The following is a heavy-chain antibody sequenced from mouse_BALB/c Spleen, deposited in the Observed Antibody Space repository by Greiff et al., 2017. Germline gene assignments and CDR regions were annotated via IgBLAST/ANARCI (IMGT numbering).Heavy chain of an antibody. D-gene: IGHD3-1*01. CDR2: IYPGDGDT. CDR1: GYAFSSSW. CDR3: ARGGLVDPARAMDY. Sequence: VQLVESGPELVKPGASVKISCKASGYAFSSSWMNWVKQRPGQGLEWIGRIYPGDGDTNYNGKFKGKATLTADKSSSTAYMQLSSLTSVDSAVYFCARGGLVDPARAMDYWGQGTSVTVSS. J-gene: IGHJ4*01. V-gene: IGHV1-82*01.